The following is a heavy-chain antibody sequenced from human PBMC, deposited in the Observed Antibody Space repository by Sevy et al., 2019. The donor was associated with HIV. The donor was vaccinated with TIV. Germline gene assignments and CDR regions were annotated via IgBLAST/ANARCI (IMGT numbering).Heavy chain of an antibody. V-gene: IGHV1-2*02. Sequence: ASVKVSCKASGDTFSDYYIQWVRQAPGQGLEWMGWINSNSGAISYAQKFQGRVTMTSDTSISTVYMELSRLRSDDTAVYYCATEYSYDYWGQGTLVTVSS. CDR1: GDTFSDYY. D-gene: IGHD4-4*01. CDR2: INSNSGAI. CDR3: ATEYSYDY. J-gene: IGHJ4*02.